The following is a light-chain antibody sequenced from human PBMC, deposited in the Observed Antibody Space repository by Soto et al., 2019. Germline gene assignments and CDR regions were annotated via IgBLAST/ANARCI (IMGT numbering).Light chain of an antibody. V-gene: IGLV2-8*01. CDR1: NSDVGGYDF. CDR2: EVT. CDR3: TSYAGSNNFVV. Sequence: QSVLTQPPSASGSPGQSVTISCTGTNSDVGGYDFVSWYQHHPGKAPKLMVYEVTKRPSGVPDRFSGSKSGSTASLTVSGLQAEDEADYYCTSYAGSNNFVVFGGGTQLTVL. J-gene: IGLJ2*01.